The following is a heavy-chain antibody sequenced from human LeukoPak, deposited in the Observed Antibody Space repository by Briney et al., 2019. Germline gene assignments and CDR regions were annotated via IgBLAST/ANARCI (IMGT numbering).Heavy chain of an antibody. CDR2: ISYDGSNK. CDR3: ARDGGLYCSSTSCYPGY. Sequence: GGSLRLSCAASGFTFSSYAMHWVRQAPGEGLEWVAVISYDGSNKYYADSVKGRFPISRDNSKNTLYLQMNSLRAEDTAVYYCARDGGLYCSSTSCYPGYWGQGTLVTVSS. D-gene: IGHD2-2*01. V-gene: IGHV3-30-3*01. J-gene: IGHJ4*02. CDR1: GFTFSSYA.